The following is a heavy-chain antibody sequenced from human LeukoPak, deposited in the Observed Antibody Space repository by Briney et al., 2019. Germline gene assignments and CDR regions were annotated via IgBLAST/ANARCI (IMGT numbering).Heavy chain of an antibody. CDR2: IYYSGTT. Sequence: SETLSLTCTVSGGSISNYYWSWIRQPPGKGLEWIGYIYYSGTTNYNPSLKSRVTISVDTSKNQFSLKLNSVTTADTAVYYCARGVYIAAAQYGYWGQGTLVTVSS. V-gene: IGHV4-59*01. CDR3: ARGVYIAAAQYGY. D-gene: IGHD6-13*01. CDR1: GGSISNYY. J-gene: IGHJ4*02.